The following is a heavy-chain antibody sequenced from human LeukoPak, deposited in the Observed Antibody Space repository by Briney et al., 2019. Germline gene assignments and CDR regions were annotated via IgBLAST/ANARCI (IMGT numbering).Heavy chain of an antibody. CDR2: IIPIFGTA. D-gene: IGHD3-3*01. J-gene: IGHJ6*03. Sequence: SVKVSCKASGGTFSSYAISWVRQAPGQGLEWMGGIIPIFGTANYAQKFQGRVTITADESTSTAYMELSSLRSEDTAVYYCARDFGEDEYYYYYYMDVWGKGTTVTVSS. CDR1: GGTFSSYA. CDR3: ARDFGEDEYYYYYYMDV. V-gene: IGHV1-69*13.